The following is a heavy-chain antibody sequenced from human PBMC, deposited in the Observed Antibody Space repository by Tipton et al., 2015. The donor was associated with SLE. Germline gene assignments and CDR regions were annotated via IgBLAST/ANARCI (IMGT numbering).Heavy chain of an antibody. D-gene: IGHD3-10*01. Sequence: SLRLSCAASGFAFSTYAMSWVRQVPGKGLEWVSLISGSGGSTCYADSVKGRFTISRDKSKNTLYLQINSLRAEDTALYFCAKDPGVRAFDYWGQGTLVTVSS. J-gene: IGHJ4*02. CDR2: ISGSGGST. CDR1: GFAFSTYA. V-gene: IGHV3-23*01. CDR3: AKDPGVRAFDY.